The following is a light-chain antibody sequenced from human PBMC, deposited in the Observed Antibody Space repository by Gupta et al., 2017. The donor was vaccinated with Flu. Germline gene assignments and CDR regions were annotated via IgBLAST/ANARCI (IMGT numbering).Light chain of an antibody. CDR3: QQSDSDPLYT. Sequence: DIHMTQSPSSLSASVGDRVTITCRASQSITRYLNWYQKKPGKAPKLLIYVASSLQSGVPSRFSGSGSGTDFTLTISNRQPEDFATYFCQQSDSDPLYTFGQGTKLEIK. V-gene: IGKV1-39*01. J-gene: IGKJ2*01. CDR1: QSITRY. CDR2: VAS.